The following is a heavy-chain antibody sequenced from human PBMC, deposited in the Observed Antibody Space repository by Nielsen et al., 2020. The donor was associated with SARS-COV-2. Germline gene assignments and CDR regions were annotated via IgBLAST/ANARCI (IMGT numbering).Heavy chain of an antibody. V-gene: IGHV3-30*18. CDR1: GLTFSTYG. J-gene: IGHJ4*02. D-gene: IGHD2-15*01. CDR2: ISYDGSNK. Sequence: GGSLRLSCAASGLTFSTYGMHWVRQAPGKGLEWVAAISYDGSNKYYVDSVKGRFTISRDNSKNTLYLQMSSLREEDTAVYYCAKDWTAIVVVPSGGVDYWGQGTLVTVSS. CDR3: AKDWTAIVVVPSGGVDY.